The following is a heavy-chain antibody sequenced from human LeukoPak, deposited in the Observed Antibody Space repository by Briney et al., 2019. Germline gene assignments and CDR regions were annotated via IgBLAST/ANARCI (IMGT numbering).Heavy chain of an antibody. CDR3: AKGPPLYSSSWLSLYYYYGMDV. CDR2: ISGSGGST. Sequence: GGSLRLSCAASGFTFSSYAMSWVRQAPGKGLEWVSAISGSGGSTYYADSVKGRFTISRDNSKNTLYLQMNSLRAEDTAVYYCAKGPPLYSSSWLSLYYYYGMDVWGQGTTVTVSS. J-gene: IGHJ6*02. CDR1: GFTFSSYA. V-gene: IGHV3-23*01. D-gene: IGHD6-13*01.